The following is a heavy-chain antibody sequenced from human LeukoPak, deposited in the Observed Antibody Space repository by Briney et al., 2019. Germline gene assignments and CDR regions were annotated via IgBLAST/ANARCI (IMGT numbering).Heavy chain of an antibody. CDR3: PRASCYDTKMATPFAY. CDR1: GGTFSRYA. CDR2: TIPIFSTV. V-gene: IGHV1-69*13. Sequence: SVKVTCKASGGTFSRYAISWVRQPPGQGPEWMGGTIPIFSTVNYAHQLQGRATTHADESNTTSHMEVSSLRSEDTAIYYGPRASCYDTKMATPFAYWGQGSLVTVSS. D-gene: IGHD2-15*01. J-gene: IGHJ4*02.